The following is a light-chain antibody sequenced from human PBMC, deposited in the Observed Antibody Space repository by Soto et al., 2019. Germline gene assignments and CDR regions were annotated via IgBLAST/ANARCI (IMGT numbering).Light chain of an antibody. Sequence: DIRMTQSPSSLSASVGDRVTITCRATQRIGDYLNWYQQKSGKAPRLLIFGASTLQSGVPSRFSGRGSGTDVTLTISSLQPEDFVTYYCQQSYNAPYTFGQGTKVQI. V-gene: IGKV1-39*01. CDR1: QRIGDY. J-gene: IGKJ2*01. CDR3: QQSYNAPYT. CDR2: GAS.